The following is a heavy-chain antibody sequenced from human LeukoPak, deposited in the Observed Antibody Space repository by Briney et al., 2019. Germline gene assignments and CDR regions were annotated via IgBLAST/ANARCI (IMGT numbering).Heavy chain of an antibody. D-gene: IGHD3-10*01. J-gene: IGHJ4*02. CDR3: ARDLTYYGSGSSFDY. CDR2: INWNGGST. CDR1: GFTFDDYG. Sequence: GESLRLSCAASGFTFDDYGMSWVRQAPGKGLEWVPGINWNGGSTGYADSVKGRFTISRDNAKNSLYLQMNSLRAEDTAVYYCARDLTYYGSGSSFDYWGQGTLVTVSS. V-gene: IGHV3-20*04.